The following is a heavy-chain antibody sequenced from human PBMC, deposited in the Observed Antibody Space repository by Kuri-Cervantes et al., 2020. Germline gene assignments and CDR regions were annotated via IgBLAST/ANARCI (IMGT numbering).Heavy chain of an antibody. D-gene: IGHD2/OR15-2a*01. V-gene: IGHV3-11*04. Sequence: GGSLRLSCAASGFTFSDYYMSWIRQAPGKGLEWVSYISNSGSTISYADAVRGRFTISRDNSKNTLYLQMNSLRAEDTAVYYCARDFYRGRDHWGQGTLVTVSS. CDR3: ARDFYRGRDH. CDR1: GFTFSDYY. CDR2: ISNSGSTI. J-gene: IGHJ4*02.